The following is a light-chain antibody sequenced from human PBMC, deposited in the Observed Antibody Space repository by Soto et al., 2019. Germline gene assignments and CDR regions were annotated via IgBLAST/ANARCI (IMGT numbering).Light chain of an antibody. CDR1: QSVNRN. V-gene: IGKV3-15*01. J-gene: IGKJ4*01. CDR3: QQYSVWPFT. Sequence: EIVMTQSPVTLSVSPGDRATLSCRASQSVNRNFSWYQQKPGQTPKLLIYVASTRATGIPARFSGSGSGTEFTLSISSLQSEAFAVYSCQQYSVWPFTFGASTKVEF. CDR2: VAS.